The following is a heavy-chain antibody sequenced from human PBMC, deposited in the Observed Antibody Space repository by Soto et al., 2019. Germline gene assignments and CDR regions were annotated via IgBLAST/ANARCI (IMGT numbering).Heavy chain of an antibody. CDR1: GFSFSTYN. Sequence: GGSLRLSCGASGFSFSTYNMDWVRQAPGKAPEWIASITTTSFTINYADSVKGRFTISRDNGRNSLFLEMNSLRDEDTAVYYCARDRCFDGTCYSASDTWGQGTLVTVSS. D-gene: IGHD1-1*01. CDR2: ITTTSFTI. V-gene: IGHV3-48*02. J-gene: IGHJ4*02. CDR3: ARDRCFDGTCYSASDT.